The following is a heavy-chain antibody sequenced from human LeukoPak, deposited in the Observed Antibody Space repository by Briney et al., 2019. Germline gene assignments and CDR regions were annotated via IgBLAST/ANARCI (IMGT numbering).Heavy chain of an antibody. V-gene: IGHV3-48*03. CDR2: ISGSGSTI. D-gene: IGHD1-1*01. CDR3: AREGGWATTANDY. J-gene: IGHJ4*02. Sequence: GGSLRLSCTASGFTFSTYEMNWVRQAPGKGLEWVSYISGSGSTIYYADSVKGRFIISRDNAKNSLYLQMSSLRAEDTALYYCAREGGWATTANDYWGQGTLVTVSS. CDR1: GFTFSTYE.